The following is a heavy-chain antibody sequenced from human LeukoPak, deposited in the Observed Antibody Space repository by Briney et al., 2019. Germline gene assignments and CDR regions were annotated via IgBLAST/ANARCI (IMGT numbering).Heavy chain of an antibody. V-gene: IGHV3-23*01. D-gene: IGHD3-10*01. CDR3: GKKSRGSGSYYGDY. CDR1: GFTFSSYG. J-gene: IGHJ4*02. CDR2: ISGSGGST. Sequence: GGTLRLSCAASGFTFSSYGMSWVRQAPGKGLEWVSAISGSGGSTYYADSVKGRFTISRDNSKNTLYLQMNSLRAEDTAVYYCGKKSRGSGSYYGDYWGQGILVTVSS.